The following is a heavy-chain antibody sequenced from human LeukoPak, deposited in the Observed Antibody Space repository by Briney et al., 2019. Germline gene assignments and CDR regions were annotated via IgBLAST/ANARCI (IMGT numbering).Heavy chain of an antibody. CDR3: ARGDPFRAGWFDP. CDR1: GGSFSTYY. CDR2: IYTSGST. J-gene: IGHJ5*02. V-gene: IGHV4-4*07. Sequence: SETLSLTCTVSGGSFSTYYWSWIRQPAGKGLEWIGRIYTSGSTNYNPSLKSRLTMSVDTSKNHFSLKLSSVTAADTAVYYCARGDPFRAGWFDPWGQGTLVAVSS. D-gene: IGHD6-13*01.